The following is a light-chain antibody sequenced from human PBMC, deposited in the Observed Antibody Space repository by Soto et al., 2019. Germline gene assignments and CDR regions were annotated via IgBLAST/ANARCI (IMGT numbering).Light chain of an antibody. CDR2: EVS. V-gene: IGLV2-14*01. J-gene: IGLJ1*01. CDR1: SSDVGGYNY. Sequence: QSVLTQPASVSGSPGQSITISCTGTSSDVGGYNYVSWYQQHPGKAPKRMIYEVSNRPSGVSNRFSGSQSGNTASLTISGLQAEDEADYYCSSYTSSSPYVFGTGTKVTVL. CDR3: SSYTSSSPYV.